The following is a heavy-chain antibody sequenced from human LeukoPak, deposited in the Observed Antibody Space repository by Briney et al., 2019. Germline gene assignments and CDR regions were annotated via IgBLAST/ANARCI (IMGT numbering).Heavy chain of an antibody. Sequence: SETLSLTCAVYGGSFSGYYWSWIRQPPGKGLAWIGEINHSGSTNYNPSLKSRVTISVDTSKNQFSLKLSSVTAADTAVYYCARGGYSGYDYAFDYWGQGTLVTVSS. CDR1: GGSFSGYY. V-gene: IGHV4-34*01. D-gene: IGHD5-12*01. CDR3: ARGGYSGYDYAFDY. J-gene: IGHJ4*02. CDR2: INHSGST.